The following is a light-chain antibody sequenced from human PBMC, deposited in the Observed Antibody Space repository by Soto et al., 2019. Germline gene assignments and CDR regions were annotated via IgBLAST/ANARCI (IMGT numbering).Light chain of an antibody. Sequence: EIVLTQSPGTLSLSPGERATLSCRASQSVDSTYLGWYQQKPGQAPRLLIYGASSRATGIPDRFSRGGSGTDFTLTITRLEPEDFAVYYCQQYGTSVINFGHGTRPEIK. J-gene: IGKJ5*01. V-gene: IGKV3-20*01. CDR2: GAS. CDR1: QSVDSTY. CDR3: QQYGTSVIN.